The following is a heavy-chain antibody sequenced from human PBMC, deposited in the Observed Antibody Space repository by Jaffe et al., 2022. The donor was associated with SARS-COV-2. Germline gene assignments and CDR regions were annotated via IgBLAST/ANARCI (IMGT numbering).Heavy chain of an antibody. V-gene: IGHV3-21*01. J-gene: IGHJ6*02. CDR3: ARLVDTDMVMWGYYYAMDV. Sequence: EVQLVESGGGLVKPGGSLRLSCAASGFTFSSYSMNWVRQAPGKGLEWVSSISGSSSYIYYADSVKGRFTISRDNAKNSLYLQMNRLRAEDTAVYYCARLVDTDMVMWGYYYAMDVWGQGTTVTVSS. CDR1: GFTFSSYS. D-gene: IGHD5-18*01. CDR2: ISGSSSYI.